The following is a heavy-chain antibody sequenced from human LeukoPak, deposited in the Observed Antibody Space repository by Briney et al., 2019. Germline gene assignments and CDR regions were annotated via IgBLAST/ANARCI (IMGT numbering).Heavy chain of an antibody. CDR3: ARRGKSAFDV. J-gene: IGHJ3*01. CDR1: GYSFTSYW. Sequence: GESLKISCKGSGYSFTSYWIAWVRQMPGKGLEWMGIIYPDDSDTRYSPSFQGQVTITADKSISTAYLQWSSLKASDNAMYYCARRGKSAFDVWGQGTMVTVSS. D-gene: IGHD3-16*01. V-gene: IGHV5-51*01. CDR2: IYPDDSDT.